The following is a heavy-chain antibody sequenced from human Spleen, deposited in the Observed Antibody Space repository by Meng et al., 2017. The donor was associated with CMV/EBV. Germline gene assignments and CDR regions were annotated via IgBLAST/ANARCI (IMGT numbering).Heavy chain of an antibody. Sequence: GGSLRLSCAASGFTFDDYAMHWVRQAPGKGLEWVSGISWNSGSIDYADSVKGRFTISRDNAKNSLYLQMNSLRAEDTAVYYCAREVGYDFWSGLLGTLQPYGMDVWGQGTTVTVSS. CDR2: ISWNSGSI. CDR3: AREVGYDFWSGLLGTLQPYGMDV. J-gene: IGHJ6*02. V-gene: IGHV3-9*01. CDR1: GFTFDDYA. D-gene: IGHD3-3*01.